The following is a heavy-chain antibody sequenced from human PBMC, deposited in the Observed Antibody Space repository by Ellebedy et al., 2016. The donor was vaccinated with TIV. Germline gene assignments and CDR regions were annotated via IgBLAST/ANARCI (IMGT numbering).Heavy chain of an antibody. D-gene: IGHD3-10*01. CDR2: LNPKSNTK. CDR1: GYTFSDYD. V-gene: IGHV1-8*02. Sequence: AASVKVSCKASGYTFSDYDINWVRQAPGQRLEWMGWLNPKSNTKAYAQKFQGRLTLTRDTSISTAYMELSSLRSEDTALYYCVRYDYGPGGNWFDPWGQGTQVTVSS. CDR3: VRYDYGPGGNWFDP. J-gene: IGHJ5*02.